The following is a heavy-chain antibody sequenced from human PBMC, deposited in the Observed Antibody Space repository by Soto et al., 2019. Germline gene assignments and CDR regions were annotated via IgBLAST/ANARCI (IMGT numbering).Heavy chain of an antibody. Sequence: GASMKVSCKASGYTFTSYDINWVRQATGQGLEWMGWMNPNSGKTGYAQKFQGRVTMTRNTSISTAYMELSSLRSEDTAVYYCARFGDLYDYVWGCYRPRSYYYYGMDGWGQGTTDTGSS. D-gene: IGHD3-16*02. CDR2: MNPNSGKT. CDR3: ARFGDLYDYVWGCYRPRSYYYYGMDG. J-gene: IGHJ6*02. V-gene: IGHV1-8*01. CDR1: GYTFTSYD.